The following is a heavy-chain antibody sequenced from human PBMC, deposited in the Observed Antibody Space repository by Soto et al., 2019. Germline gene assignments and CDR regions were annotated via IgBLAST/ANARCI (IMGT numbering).Heavy chain of an antibody. Sequence: SETLSLTCTVSGGSISSGDYYWSWIRQPPGKGLEWIGYIYYSGSTYHNPSLKSRVTISVDTSKNQFSLKLSSVTAADTAVYYCARDRERYCSSTSCPYGMDVWGQGTTVTVSS. CDR1: GGSISSGDYY. CDR2: IYYSGST. D-gene: IGHD2-2*01. V-gene: IGHV4-30-4*01. CDR3: ARDRERYCSSTSCPYGMDV. J-gene: IGHJ6*02.